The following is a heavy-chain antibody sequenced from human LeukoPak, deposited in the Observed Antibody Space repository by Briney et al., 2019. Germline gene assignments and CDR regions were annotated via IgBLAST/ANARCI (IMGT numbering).Heavy chain of an antibody. J-gene: IGHJ3*02. D-gene: IGHD4-23*01. Sequence: SETLSLTCTVSGGPISSYYWSWIRQPPGKGLEWIGYIYYSGRINYNPSLKSRATISVDTSKNQFSLKLSSVTAADAAVYYCARHQRGHSDAFDIWGQGTVVTVSS. CDR1: GGPISSYY. CDR3: ARHQRGHSDAFDI. CDR2: IYYSGRI. V-gene: IGHV4-59*01.